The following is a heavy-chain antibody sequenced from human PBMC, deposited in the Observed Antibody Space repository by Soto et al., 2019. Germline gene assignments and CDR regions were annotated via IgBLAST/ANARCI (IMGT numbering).Heavy chain of an antibody. J-gene: IGHJ5*02. CDR2: LIPYNGDR. V-gene: IGHV1-18*01. D-gene: IGHD5-12*01. CDR3: VRDASSGYRGWWDP. Sequence: ASVKVSCKASGGTFSSYAISWARQAPGQGLEWMGLLIPYNGDRIYAQKFQGRVILTTDTATNTAYMELGSLRSDDTAVYYCVRDASSGYRGWWDPWGQGTLVTVSS. CDR1: GGTFSSYA.